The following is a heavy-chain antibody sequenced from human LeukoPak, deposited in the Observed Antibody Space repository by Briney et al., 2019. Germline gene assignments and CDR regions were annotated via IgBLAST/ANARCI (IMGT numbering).Heavy chain of an antibody. Sequence: SETLSLTCTVSGGSISSYYWSWIRQPPGKGLEWIGYIYTSGSTNYNPSLKSRVTISVDTSKNQFSLKLSSVTAADTAVYYCARQVAARPHWFDPWGQGTLVTVSS. D-gene: IGHD6-6*01. J-gene: IGHJ5*02. CDR1: GGSISSYY. V-gene: IGHV4-4*09. CDR2: IYTSGST. CDR3: ARQVAARPHWFDP.